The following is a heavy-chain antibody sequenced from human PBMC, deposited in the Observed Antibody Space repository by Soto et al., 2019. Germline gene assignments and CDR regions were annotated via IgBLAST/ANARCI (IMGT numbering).Heavy chain of an antibody. CDR3: ARGPYSGSTSAGGSY. D-gene: IGHD1-26*01. Sequence: ASVKVSCKASGYTFTSYGISWVRQAPGQGLEWMGWISAYNGNTNYAQKLQGRVTMTTDTSTSTAYMELRSLRSDDTAVYYCARGPYSGSTSAGGSYWGQGALVTVSS. J-gene: IGHJ4*02. V-gene: IGHV1-18*01. CDR2: ISAYNGNT. CDR1: GYTFTSYG.